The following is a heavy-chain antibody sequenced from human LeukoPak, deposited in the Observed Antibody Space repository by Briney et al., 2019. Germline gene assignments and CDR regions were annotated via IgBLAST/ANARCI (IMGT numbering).Heavy chain of an antibody. D-gene: IGHD3-3*01. J-gene: IGHJ3*02. V-gene: IGHV1-69*13. CDR3: ARDARITIFGVVIPDAFDI. CDR2: IIPIFGTA. Sequence: SVKVSCKASGGTFSSYAISWVRQAPGQGLEWMGGIIPIFGTANYAQKFQGRVTITADESTSTAYMELSSLRSEDTAVYYCARDARITIFGVVIPDAFDIWGQGTMVTVSS. CDR1: GGTFSSYA.